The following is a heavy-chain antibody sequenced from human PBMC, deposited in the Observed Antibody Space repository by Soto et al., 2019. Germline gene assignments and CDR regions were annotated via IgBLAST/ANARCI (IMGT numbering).Heavy chain of an antibody. D-gene: IGHD4-17*01. J-gene: IGHJ5*02. CDR3: AGELATVVPGWCDP. Sequence: QVQLVQSGAEVKKPGSSVKVSCKASGGTFSSYAISWVRQAPGQGLEWMGGIIPIFGTANYAQKFQGRVTITADESRSTAYMELRSLGPEDTAVYYCAGELATVVPGWCDPWGQGTLGTVSS. CDR1: GGTFSSYA. V-gene: IGHV1-69*12. CDR2: IIPIFGTA.